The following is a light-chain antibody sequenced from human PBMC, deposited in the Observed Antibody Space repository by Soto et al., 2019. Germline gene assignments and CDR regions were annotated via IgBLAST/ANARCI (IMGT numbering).Light chain of an antibody. CDR3: QHSHLCPIT. CDR2: DAY. Sequence: EVVLTQSPAILSLSPGERATLSCRASQSFRGLLAWYQQKPGQAPRLLIYDAYNRATGIPPRFSGSGSGTDFTLISSSLEPEDSAVYYWQHSHLCPITFGQGTRLEIK. J-gene: IGKJ5*01. V-gene: IGKV3-11*01. CDR1: QSFRGL.